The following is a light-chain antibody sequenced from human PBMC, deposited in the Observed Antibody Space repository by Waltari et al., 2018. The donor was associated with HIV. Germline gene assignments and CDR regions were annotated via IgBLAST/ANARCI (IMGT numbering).Light chain of an antibody. CDR1: SSDVGSYNL. CDR2: EVT. Sequence: QSALTQPASVSGSPGQSITISCTGTSSDVGSYNLVSWYQQHPGKAPKLMIYEVTKRPSGVSNRCAGSKSGNTASLTISWLQAEDEADYYSCSYALSSYVFGTGTKVTVL. CDR3: CSYALSSYV. J-gene: IGLJ1*01. V-gene: IGLV2-23*02.